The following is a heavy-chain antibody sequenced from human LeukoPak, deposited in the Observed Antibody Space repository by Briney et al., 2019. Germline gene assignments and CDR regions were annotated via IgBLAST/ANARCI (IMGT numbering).Heavy chain of an antibody. D-gene: IGHD2-2*01. V-gene: IGHV4-30-2*01. CDR3: ARDTHCSSTSCYYYFDY. J-gene: IGHJ4*02. CDR1: GGSISSGGYY. CDR2: IYHSGST. Sequence: SETLSLTCTVSGGSISSGGYYWSWIRQPPGKGLEWIGYIYHSGSTYYNPSLKSRVTISVDRSKNQFSLKLSSVTAADTAVYYCARDTHCSSTSCYYYFDYWGQGTLVTVSS.